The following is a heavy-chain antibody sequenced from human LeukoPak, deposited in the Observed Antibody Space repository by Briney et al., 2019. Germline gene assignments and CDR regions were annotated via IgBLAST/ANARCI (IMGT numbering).Heavy chain of an antibody. J-gene: IGHJ4*02. V-gene: IGHV3-21*01. Sequence: SPGGSLRLSCAASGFTFSSYSMNWVRQAPGKGLEWVSSISSSSSYIYYADSVKGRCTISRDNAKNSLYLQMNSLRAEDTAVYYCARGIAAAEVYWGQGTLVTVSS. CDR2: ISSSSSYI. CDR3: ARGIAAAEVY. CDR1: GFTFSSYS. D-gene: IGHD6-13*01.